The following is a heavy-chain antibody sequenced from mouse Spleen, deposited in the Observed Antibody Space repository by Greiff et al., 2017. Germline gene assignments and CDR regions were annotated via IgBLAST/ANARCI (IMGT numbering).Heavy chain of an antibody. J-gene: IGHJ2*01. Sequence: QVQLQQSGPGLVQPSQSLSITCTVSGFSLTSYGVHWVRQSPGKGLEWLGVIWSGGSTDYNAAFISRLSISKDNSKSQVFFKMNSLQADDTAIYYCARQSTMVTTYFDYWGQGTTLTVSS. V-gene: IGHV2-2*01. D-gene: IGHD2-2*01. CDR2: IWSGGST. CDR1: GFSLTSYG. CDR3: ARQSTMVTTYFDY.